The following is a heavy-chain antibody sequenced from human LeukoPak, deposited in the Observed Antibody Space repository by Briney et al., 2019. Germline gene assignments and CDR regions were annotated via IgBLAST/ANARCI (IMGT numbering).Heavy chain of an antibody. D-gene: IGHD2-2*01. CDR3: ARDIVVVPAAPGHYYYGMDV. J-gene: IGHJ6*02. V-gene: IGHV4-4*07. Sequence: SETLSLTCTVSGGSISSYYWSWIRQPAGKGLEWIGRIYTSGSTNYNPSLKSRVTMSVDTSKNQFSLKLSSVTAADTAVYYCARDIVVVPAAPGHYYYGMDVWGQGTTVTVSS. CDR1: GGSISSYY. CDR2: IYTSGST.